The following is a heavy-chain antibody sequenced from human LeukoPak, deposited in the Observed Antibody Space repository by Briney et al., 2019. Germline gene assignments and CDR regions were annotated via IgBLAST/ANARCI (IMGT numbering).Heavy chain of an antibody. CDR1: GFTFSSYG. D-gene: IGHD3-10*01. CDR3: AKESRAYYYGSGSYYNDY. V-gene: IGHV3-23*01. CDR2: ISGSGGST. J-gene: IGHJ4*02. Sequence: PGGSLRLSCAASGFTFSSYGMSWVRQAPGKGLEWVSAISGSGGSTYYADSVKGRFTISRDNSKNTLYLQMNSLRAEDTAVYYCAKESRAYYYGSGSYYNDYWGQGTLVTVSS.